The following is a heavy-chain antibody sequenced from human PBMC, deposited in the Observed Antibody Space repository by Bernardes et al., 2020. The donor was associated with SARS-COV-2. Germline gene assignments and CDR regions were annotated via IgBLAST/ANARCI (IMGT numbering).Heavy chain of an antibody. Sequence: SETLSLTFTVSGGSISTNTYYWCWIRQSPGKGLEWIWSIYYSWTTYYNPSLKSRVTVSVATSENRISLDLTSVTAADAAVYYCARGQKYGFWSGYYSNWYDPWGQETLVTVSS. V-gene: IGHV4-39*01. CDR1: GGSISTNTYY. CDR2: IYYSWTT. J-gene: IGHJ5*02. CDR3: ARGQKYGFWSGYYSNWYDP. D-gene: IGHD3-3*01.